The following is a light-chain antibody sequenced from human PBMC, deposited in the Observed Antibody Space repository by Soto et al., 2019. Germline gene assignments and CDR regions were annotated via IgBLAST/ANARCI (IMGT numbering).Light chain of an antibody. V-gene: IGKV4-1*01. Sequence: DIVMTQSPDSLAVSLGERATINCKSSQSVLYSSTSNSKNYLAWYQQKPGQPPKLLIYWASTRESGVPDRFSGSGSATDFTLTISSLQDEDVAVYYCQQYYTTPWTFGQGTKVEIK. CDR2: WAS. J-gene: IGKJ1*01. CDR3: QQYYTTPWT. CDR1: QSVLYSSTSNSKNY.